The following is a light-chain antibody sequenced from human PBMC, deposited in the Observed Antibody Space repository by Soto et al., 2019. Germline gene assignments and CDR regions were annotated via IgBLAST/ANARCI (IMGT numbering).Light chain of an antibody. CDR3: SSYTSSSTYV. CDR2: KVS. CDR1: SSDVGSYNR. Sequence: QSVLTQPPSVSGSPGQSVTISCTGTSSDVGSYNRVSWYQQPPGTAPKLMIYKVSNRPSGVPDRFSGSKSGNTASLTISGLQAEDEADYYCSSYTSSSTYVFGTGTKVTVL. J-gene: IGLJ1*01. V-gene: IGLV2-18*02.